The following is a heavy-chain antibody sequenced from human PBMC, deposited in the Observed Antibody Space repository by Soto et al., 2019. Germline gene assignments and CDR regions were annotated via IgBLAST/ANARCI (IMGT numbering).Heavy chain of an antibody. D-gene: IGHD3-9*01. V-gene: IGHV3-33*01. Sequence: QVQLVESGGGVVQPGRSLRLSCAASGFTFSSYGMHWVRQAPGKGLEWVAVIWYDGSNKYYADSVKGRFTISRDNSKNTLYLQMNSLRAEDTAVYYCARVVRFDWLHPTSNWGQGTMVTVSS. CDR3: ARVVRFDWLHPTSN. CDR2: IWYDGSNK. CDR1: GFTFSSYG. J-gene: IGHJ3*01.